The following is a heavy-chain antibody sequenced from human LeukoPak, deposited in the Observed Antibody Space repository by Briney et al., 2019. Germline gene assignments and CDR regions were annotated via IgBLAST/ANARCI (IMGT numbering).Heavy chain of an antibody. CDR1: GFTFSSYG. CDR2: ISYDGSNK. V-gene: IGHV3-30*18. D-gene: IGHD3-3*01. CDR3: AKDGDFWSGFGPGFDP. J-gene: IGHJ5*02. Sequence: PGGSLRLSCAASGFTFSSYGMHWVRQAPGKGLEWVAVISYDGSNKYYADSVKGRFTISRDNSKNTLYLQMNSLRAEDTAVYYCAKDGDFWSGFGPGFDPWGQGTLVTVSS.